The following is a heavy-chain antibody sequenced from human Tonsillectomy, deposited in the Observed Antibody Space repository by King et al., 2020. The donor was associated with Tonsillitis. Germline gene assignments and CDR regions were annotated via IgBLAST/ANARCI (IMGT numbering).Heavy chain of an antibody. Sequence: VQLVESGGGLIQPGGSLRLSCAASGFTFSSYAMSWVRQAPGKGLEWVSGISGSGGSTYYADSVKGRFAISRDNSKNTLYLQMNSLRAEDTAVYHCAKDRDFWSPDGMDVWGQGTTVTVTS. D-gene: IGHD3-3*01. CDR1: GFTFSSYA. CDR3: AKDRDFWSPDGMDV. CDR2: ISGSGGST. V-gene: IGHV3-23*04. J-gene: IGHJ6*02.